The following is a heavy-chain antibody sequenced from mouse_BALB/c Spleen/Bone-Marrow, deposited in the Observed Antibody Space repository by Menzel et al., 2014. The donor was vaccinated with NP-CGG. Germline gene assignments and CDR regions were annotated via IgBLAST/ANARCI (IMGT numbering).Heavy chain of an antibody. Sequence: DLVKPGASVKLSCKASGYTFTSYWINWIKQRPGQGLEWIGRIAPGSGSSYYNEMFKGKATLTVDTSSSTAYFQLSSLSSEDSAVYFCARGGLHYFDYWGQGTTLTVSS. D-gene: IGHD3-3*01. CDR2: IAPGSGSS. CDR1: GYTFTSYW. J-gene: IGHJ2*01. CDR3: ARGGLHYFDY. V-gene: IGHV1S41*01.